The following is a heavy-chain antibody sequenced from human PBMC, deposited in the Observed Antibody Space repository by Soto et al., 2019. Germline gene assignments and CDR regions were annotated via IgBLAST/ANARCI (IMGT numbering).Heavy chain of an antibody. J-gene: IGHJ4*02. CDR3: ARVGPSREVPYPFEY. CDR2: ISAYNHYT. D-gene: IGHD1-26*01. Sequence: GASVKVSCKASGDTFSTCGISWVRQAPGQGLEWMGWISAYNHYTNYAQKFQGRVTMTTDTSTNTAYMELRSLRSGDTAMYFCARVGPSREVPYPFEYWGQGTLVTVSS. V-gene: IGHV1-18*01. CDR1: GDTFSTCG.